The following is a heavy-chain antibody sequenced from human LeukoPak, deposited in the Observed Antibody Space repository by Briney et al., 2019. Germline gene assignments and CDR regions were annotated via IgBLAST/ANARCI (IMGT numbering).Heavy chain of an antibody. CDR3: ARKSDDSSGYFLDY. J-gene: IGHJ4*02. V-gene: IGHV4-31*03. CDR1: DGSISSGGYY. Sequence: SETLSLTCTVSDGSISSGGYYWSWIRQHPGKGLEWIGYIYYSGSTYYNPSLKSRVTISVDTSKNQFSLKLSSVTAADTAVYYCARKSDDSSGYFLDYWGQGTLVTVSS. CDR2: IYYSGST. D-gene: IGHD3-22*01.